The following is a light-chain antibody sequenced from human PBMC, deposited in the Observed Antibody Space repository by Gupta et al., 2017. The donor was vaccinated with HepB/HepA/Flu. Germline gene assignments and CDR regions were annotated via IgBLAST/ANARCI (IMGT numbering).Light chain of an antibody. J-gene: IGKJ1*01. V-gene: IGKV3-11*01. CDR1: QSVSSY. CDR2: DAS. Sequence: EIVLTQSPATLSLSPGERTTLSCRASQSVSSYLAGYQQKPGQAPRHLIYDASNRATGIPARFSGSGSGTDFTLTISSLEPEDFAVYYCQQRSNWPPWTFGQGTKVEIK. CDR3: QQRSNWPPWT.